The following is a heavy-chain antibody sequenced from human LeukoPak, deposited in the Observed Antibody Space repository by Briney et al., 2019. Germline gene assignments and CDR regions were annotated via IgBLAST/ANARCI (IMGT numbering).Heavy chain of an antibody. Sequence: GRSLRLSCAASGFTFSSYAMHWVRQAPGKGLEWVSSISSSSSYIYYADSVKGRFTISRDNAKNSLYLQMNSLRAEDTAVYYCAKIVYYYYYMNVWGKGTTVTVSS. CDR2: ISSSSSYI. J-gene: IGHJ6*03. D-gene: IGHD2/OR15-2a*01. CDR3: AKIVYYYYYMNV. V-gene: IGHV3-21*01. CDR1: GFTFSSYA.